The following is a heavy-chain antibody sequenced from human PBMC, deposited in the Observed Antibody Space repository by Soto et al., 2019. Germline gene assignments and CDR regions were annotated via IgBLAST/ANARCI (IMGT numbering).Heavy chain of an antibody. J-gene: IGHJ5*02. CDR2: INHSGST. CDR1: GGSFSGYY. CDR3: ERGPWFDP. Sequence: QVQLQQWGAGLLKPSETLSLTCAVYGGSFSGYYWSWIRQPPWKGLEWIGEINHSGSTNYNPSLKSRVNISVDTSKNQFSLKLSSVTAADTAVYYCERGPWFDPWGQGTLVTVSS. V-gene: IGHV4-34*01.